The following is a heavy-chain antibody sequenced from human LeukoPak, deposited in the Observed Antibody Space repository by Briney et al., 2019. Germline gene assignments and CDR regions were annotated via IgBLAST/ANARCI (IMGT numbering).Heavy chain of an antibody. V-gene: IGHV1-58*02. CDR2: IVVGSGNT. CDR3: AADRRGYCDGDCFSA. CDR1: GFTFTSSA. Sequence: SVKVSCKASGFTFTSSAMQWVRQARGQRLEWIGWIVVGSGNTNYARKFQERVTITRDMSTSTAYMELSSLRSEATAVYYCAADRRGYCDGDCFSAWGQGTLVTVSS. J-gene: IGHJ5*02. D-gene: IGHD2-21*02.